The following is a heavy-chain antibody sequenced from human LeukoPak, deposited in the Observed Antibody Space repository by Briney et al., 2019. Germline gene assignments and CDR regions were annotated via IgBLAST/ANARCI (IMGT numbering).Heavy chain of an antibody. CDR1: GYTFTSYA. D-gene: IGHD1-26*01. CDR3: ARDSGSGNNDY. Sequence: ASVKVSCKASGYTFTSYAIHWVRQAPGQRLEWMGWISAGNGNTKYSQNFQGGVTFISNTSATTALMELSSLRSEDAAVYYCARDSGSGNNDYWGQGTLVTVSS. V-gene: IGHV1-3*01. CDR2: ISAGNGNT. J-gene: IGHJ4*02.